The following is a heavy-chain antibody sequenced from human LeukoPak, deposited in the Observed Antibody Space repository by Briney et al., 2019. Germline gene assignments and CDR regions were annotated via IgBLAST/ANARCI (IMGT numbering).Heavy chain of an antibody. CDR3: AREVVSIPSYFDP. V-gene: IGHV3-53*01. Sequence: PGGSLRLSCAASGFTVSSSYMYWVRQAPGKGLEWVSFFYRGDSTYYAGSVRGRFTISRDNSKNTLYLLMNSLIPEDTAVYYCAREVVSIPSYFDPWGQGTLVTVSS. D-gene: IGHD2-15*01. J-gene: IGHJ4*02. CDR2: FYRGDST. CDR1: GFTVSSSY.